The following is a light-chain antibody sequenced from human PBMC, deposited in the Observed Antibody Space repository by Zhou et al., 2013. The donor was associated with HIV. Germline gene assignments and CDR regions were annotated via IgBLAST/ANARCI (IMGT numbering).Light chain of an antibody. V-gene: IGKV3-15*01. Sequence: EIVLTQSPGTLSLSPGERATLSCRASQSISSRHLAWYQQKPGQAPRLLIYGASTRATGIPARFSGSGSGTEFTLTISSMQSEDFAVYYCQQYNEWPPYTFGQGTKLEIK. CDR1: QSISSRH. CDR2: GAS. CDR3: QQYNEWPPYT. J-gene: IGKJ2*01.